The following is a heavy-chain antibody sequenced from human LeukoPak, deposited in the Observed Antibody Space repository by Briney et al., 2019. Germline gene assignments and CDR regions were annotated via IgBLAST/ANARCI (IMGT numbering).Heavy chain of an antibody. CDR3: AKDWHDTSGYYYRTALFDY. CDR2: ISGSGGST. Sequence: PGGSLRLSCVVSGFTFSDYAMNWVRQAPGKGLEWVSTISGSGGSTYYADSVKGRFTISRDNSKNTLYLQMNSLRAEDTAVYYCAKDWHDTSGYYYRTALFDYWGQGTLVTVSS. V-gene: IGHV3-23*01. CDR1: GFTFSDYA. D-gene: IGHD3-22*01. J-gene: IGHJ4*02.